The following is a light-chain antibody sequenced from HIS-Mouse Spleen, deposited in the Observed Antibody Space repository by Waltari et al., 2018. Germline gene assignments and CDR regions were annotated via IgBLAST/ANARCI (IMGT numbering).Light chain of an antibody. CDR2: EGS. J-gene: IGLJ3*02. CDR3: CSYAGSSTWV. CDR1: SSDVGCYNL. Sequence: QSALTQPASVSGSPGQSNTISCTGTSSDVGCYNLVSWYQQHPGKAPKLMIYEGSKRPSGVSNRFSGSKPGKTAYLTISGLQAEDEADYYCCSYAGSSTWVFGGGTKLTVL. V-gene: IGLV2-23*01.